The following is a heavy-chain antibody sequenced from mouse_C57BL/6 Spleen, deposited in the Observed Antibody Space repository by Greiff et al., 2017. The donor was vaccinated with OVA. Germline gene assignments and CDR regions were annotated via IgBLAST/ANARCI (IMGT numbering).Heavy chain of an antibody. V-gene: IGHV1-72*01. CDR3: ATNYYGSSYGAMDY. CDR2: IDPNSGGT. CDR1: GYTFTSYW. J-gene: IGHJ4*01. Sequence: QVQLQQPGAELVKPGASVKLSCKASGYTFTSYWMHWVKQRPGRGLEWIGRIDPNSGGTKYNEQFKSKATLTVDKPSSTAYMQLSSLTSEDSAVYYCATNYYGSSYGAMDYWGQGTSITVSS. D-gene: IGHD1-1*01.